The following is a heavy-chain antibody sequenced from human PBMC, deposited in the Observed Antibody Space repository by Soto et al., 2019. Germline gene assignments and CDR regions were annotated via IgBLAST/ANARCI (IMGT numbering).Heavy chain of an antibody. CDR3: ARELMVRGVTRLYYYYGMDV. V-gene: IGHV3-74*01. CDR2: INSDGSST. J-gene: IGHJ6*02. Sequence: GGSLRLSCAASGFTFSSYWMHWVRQAPGKGLVWVSRINSDGSSTSYADSVKGRFTISRDNAKNTLYLQMNSLRAEDTAVYYCARELMVRGVTRLYYYYGMDVWGQGTTVTVSS. CDR1: GFTFSSYW. D-gene: IGHD3-10*01.